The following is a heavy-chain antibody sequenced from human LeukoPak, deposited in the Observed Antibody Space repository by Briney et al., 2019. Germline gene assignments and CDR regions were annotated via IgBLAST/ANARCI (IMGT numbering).Heavy chain of an antibody. CDR2: IYYSGST. CDR1: GGSISSDGYY. J-gene: IGHJ4*02. D-gene: IGHD3-16*01. CDR3: ARDHDPLGFDY. Sequence: SQTLSLTCTVSGGSISSDGYYWSWIRQHPGKGLEWIGYIYYSGSTYYNPSLKSRVTISLDTSKNQFSLKLSSVTAADTAVHFCARDHDPLGFDYWGQGTLVTVSS. V-gene: IGHV4-31*03.